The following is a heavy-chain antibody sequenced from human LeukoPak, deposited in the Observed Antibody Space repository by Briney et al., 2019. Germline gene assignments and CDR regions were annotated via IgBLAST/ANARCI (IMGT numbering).Heavy chain of an antibody. CDR3: ARDRSIVVVTAIPGY. CDR1: GFTFSSYA. D-gene: IGHD2-21*02. J-gene: IGHJ4*02. Sequence: GGSLRLSCAASGFTFSSYAMHWVRQAPGKGLEWATVISYDGSNKYYADSVRGRFTISRDNSKNTLYLQMNSLRAEDTAVYYCARDRSIVVVTAIPGYWGQETLVTVSS. CDR2: ISYDGSNK. V-gene: IGHV3-30-3*01.